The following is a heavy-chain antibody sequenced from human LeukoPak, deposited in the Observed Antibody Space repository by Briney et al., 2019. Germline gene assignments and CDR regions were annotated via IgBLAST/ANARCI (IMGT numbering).Heavy chain of an antibody. CDR2: IYYSGST. J-gene: IGHJ4*02. CDR1: GGSISSYY. D-gene: IGHD1-26*01. CDR3: ARVAGVGAHFDY. Sequence: SETLSLTCTVSGGSISSYYWSWIRQPPGKGLEWIGYIYYSGSTNYNPSLKSRVTISVDTSKNQFSLKLSSVTAADTAVYYCARVAGVGAHFDYWGQGTLVTVSP. V-gene: IGHV4-59*01.